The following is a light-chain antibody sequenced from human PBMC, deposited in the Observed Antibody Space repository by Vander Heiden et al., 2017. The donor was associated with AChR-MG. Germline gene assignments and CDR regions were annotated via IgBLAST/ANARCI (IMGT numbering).Light chain of an antibody. V-gene: IGLV2-11*01. CDR2: DVS. CDR1: SSDVGAYNY. Sequence: QSALTQPRSVSGSPGQSVTISCTGTSSDVGAYNYVHWYQQHPGKAPKLMIYDVSKRPSGVPDRFSGSKSGNTASLTISGLQAEDEADYYCYSYAGTFGTGTKLTVL. J-gene: IGLJ1*01. CDR3: YSYAGT.